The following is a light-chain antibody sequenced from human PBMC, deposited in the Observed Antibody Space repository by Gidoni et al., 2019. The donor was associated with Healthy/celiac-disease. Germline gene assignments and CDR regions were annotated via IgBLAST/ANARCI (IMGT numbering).Light chain of an antibody. J-gene: IGKJ4*01. CDR2: LGS. Sequence: DIVMTQSPLSLPVTPGEPASISCRSSQSLLHSNGYNYLDWYLQEPGQSPQLLIYLGSNRASGVADRFSGSGSGTDFTLKISRVEAEDVGVYYCMQALQTPTFGGGTKVEIK. CDR3: MQALQTPT. V-gene: IGKV2-28*01. CDR1: QSLLHSNGYNY.